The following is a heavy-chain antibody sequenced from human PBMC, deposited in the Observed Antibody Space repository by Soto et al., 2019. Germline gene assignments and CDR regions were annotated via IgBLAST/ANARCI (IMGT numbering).Heavy chain of an antibody. J-gene: IGHJ5*02. CDR3: ARGSMIFGVVALSNWFDP. Sequence: LSLTCVVNGGSFSGYSWNWIRQPPGKGLEWIGEINPSGGTKYSPSLNSRVSISVDSSKNQFSLKLTSVTSADTAVYYCARGSMIFGVVALSNWFDPWGQGTLVTVSS. D-gene: IGHD3-3*01. CDR2: INPSGGT. CDR1: GGSFSGYS. V-gene: IGHV4-34*01.